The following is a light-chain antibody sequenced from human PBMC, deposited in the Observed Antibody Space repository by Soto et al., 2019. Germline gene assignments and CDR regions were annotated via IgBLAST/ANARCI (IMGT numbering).Light chain of an antibody. J-gene: IGKJ4*01. Sequence: EIVLTQSPGTLSLSPGERATLSCRASQSVSSSHLAWYQQKPGLALRLLIYGASIRATGIPDRFSGSGSGTDFTLTITRLEPEDFAVYYCQQYGSSRTFGGGTKVEIK. V-gene: IGKV3-20*01. CDR1: QSVSSSH. CDR2: GAS. CDR3: QQYGSSRT.